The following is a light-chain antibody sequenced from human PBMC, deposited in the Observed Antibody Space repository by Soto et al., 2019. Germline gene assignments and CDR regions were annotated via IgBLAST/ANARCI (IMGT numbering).Light chain of an antibody. CDR1: KLGDKY. Sequence: SYELTQPPSVSVSPGQTASITCSGDKLGDKYVCWYQQKPGRSPVLVIYQDTKRPSGIPERFSGSNSGNTATLTISGTQAIDEADYYCQAWDTSTYVFGTGTKVTVL. J-gene: IGLJ1*01. CDR3: QAWDTSTYV. V-gene: IGLV3-1*01. CDR2: QDT.